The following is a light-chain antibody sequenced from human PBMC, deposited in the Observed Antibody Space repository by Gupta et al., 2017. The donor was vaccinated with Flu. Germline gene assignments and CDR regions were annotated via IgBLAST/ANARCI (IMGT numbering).Light chain of an antibody. J-gene: IGLJ2*01. CDR3: STNATINDLK. Sequence: SGTSSCSGTSSYVGAYKHLSCHHHHPEKAPNLLIYEVSKRPAGFPGRFSASTSCNTASLTVSEHQGEDDADYYSSTNATINDLKFGGGTKLTVL. CDR2: EVS. CDR1: SSYVGAYKH. V-gene: IGLV2-8*01.